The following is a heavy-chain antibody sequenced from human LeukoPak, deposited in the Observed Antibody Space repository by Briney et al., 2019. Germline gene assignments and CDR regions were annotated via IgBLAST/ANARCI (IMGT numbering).Heavy chain of an antibody. CDR1: GFTFRSYA. D-gene: IGHD3-10*01. CDR3: ARTTMVRGTYYMDV. Sequence: GGSLRLSCAASGFTFRSYAMHWVRQAPGKGLEWVAVISYDAINKYYADSVKGRFTISRDNSKNTLYLQMNSLRAEDTAVYYCARTTMVRGTYYMDVWGKGTTVTISS. V-gene: IGHV3-30*03. CDR2: ISYDAINK. J-gene: IGHJ6*03.